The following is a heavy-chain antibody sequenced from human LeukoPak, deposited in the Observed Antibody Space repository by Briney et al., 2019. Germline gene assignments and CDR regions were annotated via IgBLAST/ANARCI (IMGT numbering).Heavy chain of an antibody. CDR1: GGSISSVGYY. D-gene: IGHD5-24*01. V-gene: IGHV4-31*03. CDR3: ARAEMATITPGNWFDP. Sequence: SETLSLTCTVSGGSISSVGYYWSWIRQHPGKGLEWIGYIYYSGSTYYNPSLKSRVTISVDTSKNQFSLKLSSVTAADTAVYYCARAEMATITPGNWFDPWGQGTLVTVSS. CDR2: IYYSGST. J-gene: IGHJ5*02.